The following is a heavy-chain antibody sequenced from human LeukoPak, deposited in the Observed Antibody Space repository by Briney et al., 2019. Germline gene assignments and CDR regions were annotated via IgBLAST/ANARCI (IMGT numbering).Heavy chain of an antibody. V-gene: IGHV3-74*01. Sequence: GGSLRLSCAASGFTFSSYWMHWVRQAPGKGLVWVSRINSDGSSTSYADSVKGRFTISRDNAKNTLYLQMNTPRAEDTAVYYRAREEGYCTSTSCHARGHAFDIWGQGTMVTVSP. D-gene: IGHD2-2*01. J-gene: IGHJ3*02. CDR2: INSDGSST. CDR1: GFTFSSYW. CDR3: AREEGYCTSTSCHARGHAFDI.